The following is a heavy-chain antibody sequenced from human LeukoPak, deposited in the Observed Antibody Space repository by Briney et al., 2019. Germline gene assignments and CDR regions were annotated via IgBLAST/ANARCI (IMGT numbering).Heavy chain of an antibody. D-gene: IGHD3-22*01. Sequence: PSETLSLTCTVSGVSISSSNSYWGWIRQPPGKGLEWIGSIYYSGNTYYNASLKSQVSISIDTSKNQFSLKLRSVTAADTAVYYCARDRYYYDSTGSPFDYWGQGTLVTVSS. V-gene: IGHV4-39*07. CDR2: IYYSGNT. J-gene: IGHJ4*02. CDR3: ARDRYYYDSTGSPFDY. CDR1: GVSISSSNSY.